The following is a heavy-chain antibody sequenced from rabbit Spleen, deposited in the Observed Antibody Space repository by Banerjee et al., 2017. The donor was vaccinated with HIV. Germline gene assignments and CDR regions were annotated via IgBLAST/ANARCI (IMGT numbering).Heavy chain of an antibody. J-gene: IGHJ6*01. CDR1: GVSFTSNYY. CDR2: IDTGSSGFT. D-gene: IGHD8-1*01. CDR3: ARDTGSSFSTYGMDL. V-gene: IGHV1S45*01. Sequence: QEQLEESGGDLVKPGASLTLTCTASGVSFTSNYYMCWVRQAPGKGLEWIACIDTGSSGFTYFASWAKGRFTISITSSTTVTLQVTSLTVADTATYFCARDTGSSFSTYGMDLWGPGTLVTVS.